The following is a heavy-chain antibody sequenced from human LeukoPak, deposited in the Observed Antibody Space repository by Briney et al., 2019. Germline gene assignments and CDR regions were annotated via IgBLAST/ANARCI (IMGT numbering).Heavy chain of an antibody. V-gene: IGHV3-66*04. CDR1: EFSVGSNY. CDR2: IYSGGST. J-gene: IGHJ3*02. D-gene: IGHD3-22*01. Sequence: GGSLRLSCAASEFSVGSNYMTWVRQAPGKGLEWVSLIYSGGSTYYADSVKGRFTISRDNSKNTLYLQMNSLRAEDTAVYYCARHAPYYYDSSGYYRDYAFDIWGQGTMVTVSS. CDR3: ARHAPYYYDSSGYYRDYAFDI.